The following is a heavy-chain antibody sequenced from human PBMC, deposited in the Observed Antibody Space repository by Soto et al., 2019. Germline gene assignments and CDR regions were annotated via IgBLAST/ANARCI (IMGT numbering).Heavy chain of an antibody. D-gene: IGHD6-19*01. V-gene: IGHV3-23*01. CDR2: ISGSGGST. Sequence: GGSLRLSCAASGFTFSSYAMSWVRQAPGKGLEWVSAISGSGGSTYYADSVRGRFTISRDNPKNTLYLQMNSLRAEDTAVYYCAKGIAVANPFDYWGQGTLVTVSS. CDR3: AKGIAVANPFDY. CDR1: GFTFSSYA. J-gene: IGHJ4*02.